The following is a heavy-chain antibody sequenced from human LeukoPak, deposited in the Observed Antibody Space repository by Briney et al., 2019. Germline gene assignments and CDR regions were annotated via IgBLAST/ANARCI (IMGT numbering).Heavy chain of an antibody. CDR1: GFTFSSYA. D-gene: IGHD3-3*01. CDR3: AKDWSGEIFGVVIIGGYYFDY. V-gene: IGHV3-23*01. CDR2: ISGSDGST. J-gene: IGHJ4*02. Sequence: GGSLRLSCAASGFTFSSYAMSWVRQAPGKGLEWVSAISGSDGSTYYADSVKGRFTISRDNSKNTLYLQMNSLRAEDTAEYYCAKDWSGEIFGVVIIGGYYFDYWGQGTLVTVSS.